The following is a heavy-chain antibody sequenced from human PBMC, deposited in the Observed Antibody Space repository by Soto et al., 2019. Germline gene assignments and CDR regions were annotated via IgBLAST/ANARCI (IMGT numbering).Heavy chain of an antibody. CDR2: IYTSGNT. CDR1: CGSIVSHP. V-gene: IGHV4-4*07. Sequence: PFATLSLTCTVSCGSIVSHPWRCIRQSAGKGLEWIGRIYTSGNTPYNPSLKSRITVSIDTSKNQFFLTVNSVNAADSASYYCARESGDNWDYEAYWGQGTPVTVSS. CDR3: ARESGDNWDYEAY. J-gene: IGHJ4*02. D-gene: IGHD1-7*01.